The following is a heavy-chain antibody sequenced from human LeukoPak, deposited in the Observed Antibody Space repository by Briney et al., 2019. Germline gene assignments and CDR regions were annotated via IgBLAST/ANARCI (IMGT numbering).Heavy chain of an antibody. J-gene: IGHJ4*02. V-gene: IGHV3-30*01. CDR2: ISYDGSNK. Sequence: PGGSLRLSCAASGFTFSSYAMPWVRQAPGKGLEWVAVISYDGSNKYYADSVKGRFTISRDNSKNTLYLQMNSLRAEDTAVYYCPRDSASSSEYYFDYWGQGTLVTVSS. CDR1: GFTFSSYA. CDR3: PRDSASSSEYYFDY. D-gene: IGHD6-6*01.